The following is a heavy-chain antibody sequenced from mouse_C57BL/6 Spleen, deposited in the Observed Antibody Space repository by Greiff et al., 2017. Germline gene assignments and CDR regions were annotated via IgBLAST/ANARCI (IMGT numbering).Heavy chain of an antibody. V-gene: IGHV5-17*01. D-gene: IGHD1-1*01. CDR2: ISSGSSTI. J-gene: IGHJ4*01. Sequence: EVQVVESGGGLVKPGGSLKLSCAASGFTFSDYGMHWVRQAPEKGLEWVAYISSGSSTIYYADTVKGRFTISRDNAKNTLFLQMTSLRSEDTAMYYCARSYYYGSSSYAMDYWGQGTSVTVSS. CDR1: GFTFSDYG. CDR3: ARSYYYGSSSYAMDY.